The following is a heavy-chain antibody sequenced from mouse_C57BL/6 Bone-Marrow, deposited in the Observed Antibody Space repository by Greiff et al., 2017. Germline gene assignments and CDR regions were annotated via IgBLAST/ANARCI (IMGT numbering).Heavy chain of an antibody. V-gene: IGHV1-85*01. CDR2: IYPRDGST. Sequence: VQLQQSGPELVKPGASVKLSCTASGYTFTSYDITWVKQRPGQGLEWIGWIYPRDGSTKYNEKFKGKATLTVDTTSSTAYMELHSLTSEDSAVYFCAREGSIVTFDYWGQGTTLTVSS. CDR1: GYTFTSYD. D-gene: IGHD2-5*01. J-gene: IGHJ2*01. CDR3: AREGSIVTFDY.